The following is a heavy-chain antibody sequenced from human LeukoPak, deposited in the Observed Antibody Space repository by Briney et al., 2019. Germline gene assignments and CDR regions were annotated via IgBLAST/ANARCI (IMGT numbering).Heavy chain of an antibody. CDR2: IYHSGST. CDR3: ARDPWAVAGNPDLFAY. V-gene: IGHV4-38-2*02. J-gene: IGHJ4*02. CDR1: GYSISSGYY. D-gene: IGHD6-19*01. Sequence: SETLSLTCTVSGYSISSGYYWGWIRQPPGKGLEWIGSIYHSGSTYYNPSLKSRVTISVDTSKNQFSLKLSSVTAADTAVYYCARDPWAVAGNPDLFAYWGQGTLVTVSS.